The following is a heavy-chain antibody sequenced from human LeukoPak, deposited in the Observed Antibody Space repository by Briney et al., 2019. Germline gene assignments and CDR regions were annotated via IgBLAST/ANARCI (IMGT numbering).Heavy chain of an antibody. CDR3: AKDNESGYYYDSSGYWNY. D-gene: IGHD3-22*01. CDR1: GFTFSSYA. J-gene: IGHJ4*02. V-gene: IGHV3-23*01. Sequence: GGSLRLSCAASGFTFSSYAMSWVRQAPGKGLEWVSAISGSGGSTYYADSVKGRFTISRDNSKNTLYLQMNSLGAEDTAVYYCAKDNESGYYYDSSGYWNYWGQGTLVTVSS. CDR2: ISGSGGST.